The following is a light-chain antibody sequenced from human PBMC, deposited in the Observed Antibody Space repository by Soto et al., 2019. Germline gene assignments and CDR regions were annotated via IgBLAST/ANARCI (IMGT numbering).Light chain of an antibody. V-gene: IGKV1-5*03. J-gene: IGKJ1*01. CDR1: QTISSW. CDR2: KAS. Sequence: DIQMTQSPSTLSGSVGDRVTITCLASQTISSWLAWYQQKPGKAPKLLIYKASTLKSGVPSRFSGSGSWTEFTLTISSLQTDDFATYYCQHYNSYSEAFGQGTKVELK. CDR3: QHYNSYSEA.